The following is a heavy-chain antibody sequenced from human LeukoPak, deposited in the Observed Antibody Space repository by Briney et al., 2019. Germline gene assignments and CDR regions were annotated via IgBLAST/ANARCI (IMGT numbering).Heavy chain of an antibody. CDR2: ISYDGSNK. Sequence: GGSLRLSCAASGFTFSYYTMHWVRQAPGKGLEWVAVISYDGSNKYYADSVKGRFTISRDNSKNTLYLQMNSLRAEDTAVYYCARVLNYYDSSGYYFSYWGQGTLVTVTS. D-gene: IGHD3-22*01. CDR3: ARVLNYYDSSGYYFSY. CDR1: GFTFSYYT. J-gene: IGHJ4*02. V-gene: IGHV3-30-3*01.